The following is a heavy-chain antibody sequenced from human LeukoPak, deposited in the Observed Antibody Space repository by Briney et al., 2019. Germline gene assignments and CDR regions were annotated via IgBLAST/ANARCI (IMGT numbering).Heavy chain of an antibody. CDR3: ARSKVDTAMVFQDHYYYGMDV. CDR2: ISSSSSYI. V-gene: IGHV3-21*06. CDR1: GGSISSSS. D-gene: IGHD5-18*01. J-gene: IGHJ6*02. Sequence: KTSETLSLTCTVSGGSISSSSYYWGWIRQPPGKGLEWVSSISSSSSYIYYADSVKGRFTISRDNAKNSLYLQMNSLRAEDTAVYYCARSKVDTAMVFQDHYYYGMDVWGQGTTVTVSS.